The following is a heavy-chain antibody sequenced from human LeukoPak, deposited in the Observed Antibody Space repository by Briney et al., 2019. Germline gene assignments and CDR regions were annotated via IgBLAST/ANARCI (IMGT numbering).Heavy chain of an antibody. V-gene: IGHV1-2*02. D-gene: IGHD6-19*01. CDR3: ARGRGRVAGTVKINDAFDI. J-gene: IGHJ3*02. CDR2: INPNSGGT. CDR1: GYTFTGYH. Sequence: ASVKVSCKASGYTFTGYHMHWVRQAPGQGLEWIGWINPNSGGTNYAQKFQGRVTMTRDTSISTAYMELGRLRSDDTAVYYCARGRGRVAGTVKINDAFDIWGQGTMVTVSS.